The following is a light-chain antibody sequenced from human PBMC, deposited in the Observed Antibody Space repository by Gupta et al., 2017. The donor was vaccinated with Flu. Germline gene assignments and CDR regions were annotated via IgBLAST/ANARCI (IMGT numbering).Light chain of an antibody. Sequence: RSTCSGEVLTNKVAYWQQQKPGESPVVVIDNDTERPSGFPGRFAGFSSATNATFTTSGVQADEEDDDYCLPSDSTEDYWVFGGGTKLTVL. J-gene: IGLJ3*02. V-gene: IGLV3-16*01. CDR2: NDT. CDR1: VLTNKV. CDR3: LPSDSTEDYWV.